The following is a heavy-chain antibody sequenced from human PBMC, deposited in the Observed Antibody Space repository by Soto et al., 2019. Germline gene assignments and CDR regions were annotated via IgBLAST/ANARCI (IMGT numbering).Heavy chain of an antibody. CDR2: INAGNGNT. D-gene: IGHD2-2*01. CDR1: GYTFTSYS. Sequence: ASVKVSWKSSGYTFTSYSIHWVRQAPGQRLEWMGWINAGNGNTKYSQKFQGRVTITRDTSASTAYMELSSLRSEDTAVYYCARGHCSSTSCYLQLGYYYYGMDVWGQGTTVTVSS. V-gene: IGHV1-3*01. J-gene: IGHJ6*02. CDR3: ARGHCSSTSCYLQLGYYYYGMDV.